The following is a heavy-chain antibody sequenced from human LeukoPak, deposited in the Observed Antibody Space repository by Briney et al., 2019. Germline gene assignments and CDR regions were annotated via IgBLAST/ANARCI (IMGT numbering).Heavy chain of an antibody. J-gene: IGHJ4*02. Sequence: PGGSLRLSCAASGFTFSSYAMYWVRQAPGKGLEWVAVISYDGSNKYYADSVKGRFTISRDNSKNTLYLQMNSLRAEDTAVYYCASKGGYSSSFTNYWGQGTLVTVSS. CDR2: ISYDGSNK. V-gene: IGHV3-30*01. CDR1: GFTFSSYA. D-gene: IGHD6-6*01. CDR3: ASKGGYSSSFTNY.